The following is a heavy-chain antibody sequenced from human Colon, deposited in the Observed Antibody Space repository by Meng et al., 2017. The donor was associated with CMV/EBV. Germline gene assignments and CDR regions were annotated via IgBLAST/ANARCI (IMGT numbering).Heavy chain of an antibody. J-gene: IGHJ4*02. Sequence: GESLKISCAASGFTFSSYEMNWVRQAPGKGLEWVSYISSGSTIYYADSVKGRFTISRDNAKNSLYLQMNSLRAEDTAVYYCARMRVVEFDYWGQGTLVTVSS. CDR2: ISSGSTI. CDR3: ARMRVVEFDY. D-gene: IGHD3-3*01. CDR1: GFTFSSYE. V-gene: IGHV3-48*03.